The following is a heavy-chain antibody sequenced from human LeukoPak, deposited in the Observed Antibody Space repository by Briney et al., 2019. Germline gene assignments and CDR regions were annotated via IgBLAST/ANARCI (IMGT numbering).Heavy chain of an antibody. Sequence: GGSLRLSCSASGFTFKSYAMHWVRQAPGKGLEYVSAISSNGGSTYYADSVKGRFTISRDNSKNTLYLQMSSLRAEDTAVYYCVRPFYDSSGYDFDYWGQGTLVTVSS. J-gene: IGHJ4*02. D-gene: IGHD3-22*01. V-gene: IGHV3-64D*06. CDR2: ISSNGGST. CDR3: VRPFYDSSGYDFDY. CDR1: GFTFKSYA.